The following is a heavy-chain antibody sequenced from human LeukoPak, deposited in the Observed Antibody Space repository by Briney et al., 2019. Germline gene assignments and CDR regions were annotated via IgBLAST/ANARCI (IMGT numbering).Heavy chain of an antibody. CDR2: IYYSGSI. V-gene: IGHV4-59*01. D-gene: IGHD6-13*01. Sequence: SETLSLTCTVSGGSISSYYWSWIRQPPGKGLEWIGYIYYSGSINYNPSLKSRVTISVDTSKNQFSLKLSSVTAADTAVYYCARDQLDNSSSWYGEYYYGMDVWGKGTTVTVSS. J-gene: IGHJ6*04. CDR3: ARDQLDNSSSWYGEYYYGMDV. CDR1: GGSISSYY.